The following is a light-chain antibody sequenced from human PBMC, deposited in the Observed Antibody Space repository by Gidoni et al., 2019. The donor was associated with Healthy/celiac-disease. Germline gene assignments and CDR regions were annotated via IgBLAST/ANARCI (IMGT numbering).Light chain of an antibody. CDR2: GKN. CDR1: SLRSYY. J-gene: IGLJ2*01. V-gene: IGLV3-19*01. Sequence: SSELTQDPAVSVALGQTVRITFQGDSLRSYYASWYQQKPGQAPVLVIYGKNNRPSGIPDRFSGSSSGNTASLTITGAQAEDEAYYYCNSRDSSGNHLVFGGGTKLTVL. CDR3: NSRDSSGNHLV.